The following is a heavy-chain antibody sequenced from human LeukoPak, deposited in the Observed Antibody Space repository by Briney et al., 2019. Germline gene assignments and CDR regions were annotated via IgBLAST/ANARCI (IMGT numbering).Heavy chain of an antibody. V-gene: IGHV4-59*12. D-gene: IGHD6-13*01. CDR2: IYYSGST. CDR3: ARRKYSTSWYFDL. Sequence: SETLSLTCTVSGGSISSYYWSWIRQPPGKGLERIGYIYYSGSTYYNPSLKSRVTISLDTSKNQFSLQLNSLTAADTAVYYCARRKYSTSWYFDLWGRGTLVTVSS. CDR1: GGSISSYY. J-gene: IGHJ2*01.